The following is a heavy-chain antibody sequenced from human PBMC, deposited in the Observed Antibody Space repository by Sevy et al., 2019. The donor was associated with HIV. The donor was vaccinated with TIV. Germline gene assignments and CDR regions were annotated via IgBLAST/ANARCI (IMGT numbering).Heavy chain of an antibody. D-gene: IGHD3-3*01. CDR3: ASRYDFWSGYYRPFDY. V-gene: IGHV3-21*01. J-gene: IGHJ4*02. CDR1: GFTFSSYS. Sequence: GGSLRLSCAASGFTFSSYSMNWVRQAPGKGLEWVSSISSSSSYIYYAGSVKGRFTISRDNAKNSLYLQMNSLRAEDTAVYYCASRYDFWSGYYRPFDYWGQGTLVTVSS. CDR2: ISSSSSYI.